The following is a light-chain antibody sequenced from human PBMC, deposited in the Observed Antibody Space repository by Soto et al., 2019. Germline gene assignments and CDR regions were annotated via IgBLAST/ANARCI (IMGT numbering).Light chain of an antibody. CDR2: EVS. CDR1: SSDVGGYNY. CDR3: CSYAGSNNFEVV. V-gene: IGLV2-8*01. Sequence: QSALTQPPSASGSPGQSVTISCTGTSSDVGGYNYVSWYQQHPGKAPKLMIYEVSKRPSGVPDRFSGSKSGNTASLTVSGLHSEDEADYYCCSYAGSNNFEVVFGGGTKVTVL. J-gene: IGLJ2*01.